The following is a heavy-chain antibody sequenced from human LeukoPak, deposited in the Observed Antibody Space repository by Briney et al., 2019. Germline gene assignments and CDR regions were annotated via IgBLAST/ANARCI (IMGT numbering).Heavy chain of an antibody. D-gene: IGHD6-19*01. J-gene: IGHJ4*02. CDR2: LSSSSSYI. V-gene: IGHV3-21*01. CDR3: ARARDSSAWNIGFDY. Sequence: GGSLRLSCAASGFTFSSYSMTWVRQAPGKGLEWVSSLSSSSSYIYYADSVKGRFTISRDSAKNSLYLQMNSLRVEDTAVYYCARARDSSAWNIGFDYWGQGTLVTVSS. CDR1: GFTFSSYS.